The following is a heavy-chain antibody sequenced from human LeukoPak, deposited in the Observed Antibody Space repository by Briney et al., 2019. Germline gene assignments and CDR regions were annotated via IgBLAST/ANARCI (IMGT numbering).Heavy chain of an antibody. CDR2: ISSSSSYI. CDR1: GFTFSSYS. D-gene: IGHD5-18*01. J-gene: IGHJ5*02. CDR3: ARGGYSYGNWSDP. Sequence: GGSLRLSCAASGFTFSSYSMNWVRQAPGKGLEWVSSISSSSSYIYYADSVKGRFTISRYNAKNSLYLQMNSLRAEDTAVYYCARGGYSYGNWSDPWGQGTLVTVSS. V-gene: IGHV3-21*01.